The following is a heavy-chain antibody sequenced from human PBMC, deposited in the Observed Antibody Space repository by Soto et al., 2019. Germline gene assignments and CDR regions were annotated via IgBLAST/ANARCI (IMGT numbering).Heavy chain of an antibody. V-gene: IGHV3-53*01. Sequence: GGSLRLSCAASGFTVSSNYMSWVHQAPGKGLEWVSVIYSGGSTYYADSVKGRFTISRDNSKNTLYLQMNSLRAEDTAVYYCASNYYYYGMDVWGQGTTVTVSS. CDR1: GFTVSSNY. CDR2: IYSGGST. J-gene: IGHJ6*02. CDR3: ASNYYYYGMDV.